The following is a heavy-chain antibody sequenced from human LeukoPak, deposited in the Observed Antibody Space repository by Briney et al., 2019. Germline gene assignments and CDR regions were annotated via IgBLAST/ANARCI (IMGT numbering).Heavy chain of an antibody. CDR2: IYYSGST. V-gene: IGHV4-59*01. CDR3: ARGGDCSGGSCPDY. D-gene: IGHD2-15*01. Sequence: PSETLSLTCTVSSGSISSYYWNWIRQPPGKGLEWIGYIYYSGSTNYNPSLRSRVTILVDTSKNQFSLKLNSVTAADTALYYCARGGDCSGGSCPDYWGQGTLVAVSS. CDR1: SGSISSYY. J-gene: IGHJ4*02.